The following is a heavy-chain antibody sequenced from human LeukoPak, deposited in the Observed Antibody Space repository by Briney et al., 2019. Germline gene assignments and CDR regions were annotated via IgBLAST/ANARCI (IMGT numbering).Heavy chain of an antibody. V-gene: IGHV1-8*01. CDR1: GYTFTSYD. CDR3: AGMRSLKLLWFGELSPYYFDY. J-gene: IGHJ4*02. CDR2: MNPNSGNT. Sequence: ASVKVSCKASGYTFTSYDINWVRQATGQGLEWMGWMNPNSGNTGYAQKFQGRVTMTRNTSISTAYMELSSLRSEDTAVYYCAGMRSLKLLWFGELSPYYFDYWGQGTLVTVSS. D-gene: IGHD3-10*01.